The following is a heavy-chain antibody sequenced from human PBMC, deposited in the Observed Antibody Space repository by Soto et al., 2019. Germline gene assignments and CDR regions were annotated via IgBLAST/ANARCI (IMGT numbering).Heavy chain of an antibody. CDR3: ARYYYDSSGYSHFFDY. Sequence: PSETLSLTCTVSGGSISSGGYYWSWIRQHPGKGLEWIGYIYYSGSTYYNPSLKSRVTISVDTSKNQFSLKLSSVTAADTAVYYCARYYYDSSGYSHFFDYWGQGTLVTVSS. D-gene: IGHD3-22*01. J-gene: IGHJ4*02. CDR1: GGSISSGGYY. CDR2: IYYSGST. V-gene: IGHV4-31*03.